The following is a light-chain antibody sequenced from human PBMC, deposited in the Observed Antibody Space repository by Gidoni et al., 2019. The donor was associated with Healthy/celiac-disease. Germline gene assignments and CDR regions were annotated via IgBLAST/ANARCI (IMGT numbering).Light chain of an antibody. CDR1: QSLLHSNGYNY. V-gene: IGKV2-28*01. CDR3: MQALKTPPT. J-gene: IGKJ1*01. Sequence: DIVMTQSPLSLPVTPGEPASIPCRSSQSLLHSNGYNYLDWYLQKPGQSPQLLIYLGSNRASGVPDRFSGSGSGKDFTLKISRVEAEDVGVYYCMQALKTPPTFGQGTKVEIK. CDR2: LGS.